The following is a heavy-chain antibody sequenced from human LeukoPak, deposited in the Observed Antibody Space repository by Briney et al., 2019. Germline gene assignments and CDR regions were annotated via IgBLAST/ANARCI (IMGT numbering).Heavy chain of an antibody. D-gene: IGHD6-6*01. Sequence: GGSLRLSCAASGFTFSSYAMNWVRQAPGKGLEWVSVISDSGGSSYYADSVKGRFTISRDNSKNTLYLQMNSLRAEDTAVYYCARDPPYSGSHASATYIDYWGQGTLVTVSS. V-gene: IGHV3-23*01. CDR2: ISDSGGSS. CDR1: GFTFSSYA. CDR3: ARDPPYSGSHASATYIDY. J-gene: IGHJ4*02.